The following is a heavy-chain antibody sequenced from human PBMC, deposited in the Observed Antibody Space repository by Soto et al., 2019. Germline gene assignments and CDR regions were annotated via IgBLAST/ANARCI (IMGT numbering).Heavy chain of an antibody. V-gene: IGHV4-30-4*01. D-gene: IGHD7-27*01. CDR1: PGSFGSGVTS. J-gene: IGHJ4*02. CDR2: MDHSGSA. CDR3: AGELGTFYFDH. Sequence: QVQLQESGPGLVKPSQPLSPPCPFSPGSFGSGVTSGTWIRQPPGKGLEWIGYMDHSGSAYYNPSLKSRATISIDTSNNQFSLKMTSVTAADTAVYYCAGELGTFYFDHWGQGTLVTVSS.